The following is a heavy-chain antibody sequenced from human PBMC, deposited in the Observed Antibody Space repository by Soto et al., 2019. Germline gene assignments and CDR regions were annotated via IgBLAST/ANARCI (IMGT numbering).Heavy chain of an antibody. CDR1: GYTFTSYA. D-gene: IGHD2-21*02. J-gene: IGHJ4*02. CDR2: INAGNGNT. V-gene: IGHV1-3*05. Sequence: QVQLVQSGAEEKKPGASVKVSCKASGYTFTSYAMHWVRQAPGQRLEWMGWINAGNGNTKYSQKFQGRVTITRDTSASTAYMELSSLRSEDTAVYYCARSVVVVTATDYWGQGTVVTVSS. CDR3: ARSVVVVTATDY.